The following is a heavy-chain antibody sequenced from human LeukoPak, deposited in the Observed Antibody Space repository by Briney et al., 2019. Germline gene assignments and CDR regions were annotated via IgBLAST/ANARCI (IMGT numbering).Heavy chain of an antibody. CDR1: GFAFSSYA. V-gene: IGHV3-23*01. D-gene: IGHD2-8*02. CDR3: ANVEVVYAIPSA. J-gene: IGHJ5*02. CDR2: ISGSGGST. Sequence: GGSLRLSCAASGFAFSSYAMSWVRQAPGKGLEWVSAISGSGGSTYYADSVKGRFTISRDNSKNTLYLQMNSLRAEDTAVYYCANVEVVYAIPSAWGQGTLVTVSS.